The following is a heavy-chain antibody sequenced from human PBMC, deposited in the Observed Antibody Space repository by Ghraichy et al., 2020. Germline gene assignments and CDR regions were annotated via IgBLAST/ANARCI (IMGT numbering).Heavy chain of an antibody. Sequence: SETLSLTCAVYGGSFSGYYWSWIRQPPGKGLEWIGEINHSGSTNYNPSLKSRVTISVDTSKNQFSLKLSSVTAADTAVYYCARYTAMAEYYYYYGMDVWGQGTTVTVSS. J-gene: IGHJ6*02. V-gene: IGHV4-34*01. D-gene: IGHD5-18*01. CDR1: GGSFSGYY. CDR3: ARYTAMAEYYYYYGMDV. CDR2: INHSGST.